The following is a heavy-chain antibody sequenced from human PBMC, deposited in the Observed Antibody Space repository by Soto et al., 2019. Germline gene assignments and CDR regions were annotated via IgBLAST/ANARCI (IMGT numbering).Heavy chain of an antibody. Sequence: GGSLRLSCVSSGFTVDDYAMHWVRQAPGKGLEWVSGISANGDNVDYADSVKGRFTVSRDNAKNSLFLQMNSLRPEDTALYYCAKDMKWGGMTTIHYFDSWGQGTQVTVSS. V-gene: IGHV3-9*01. D-gene: IGHD4-17*01. CDR1: GFTVDDYA. J-gene: IGHJ4*02. CDR3: AKDMKWGGMTTIHYFDS. CDR2: ISANGDNV.